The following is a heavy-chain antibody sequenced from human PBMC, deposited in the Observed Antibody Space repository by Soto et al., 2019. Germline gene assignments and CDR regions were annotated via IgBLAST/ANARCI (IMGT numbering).Heavy chain of an antibody. D-gene: IGHD2-8*02. CDR3: ARDKITGLFDY. CDR2: IYYSGST. CDR1: GGSVISCSYY. Sequence: PSETLSLTCTVSGGSVISCSYYWSWIRQPPGKGLECVGYIYYSGSTNYNPSLKSRVTISVDTSKNQFSLKLTSVTAADTAVYYCARDKITGLFDYWGQGTLVTVSS. V-gene: IGHV4-61*01. J-gene: IGHJ4*02.